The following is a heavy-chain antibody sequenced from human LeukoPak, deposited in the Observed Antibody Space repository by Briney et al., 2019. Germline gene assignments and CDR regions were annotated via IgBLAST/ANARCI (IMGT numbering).Heavy chain of an antibody. V-gene: IGHV3-7*01. J-gene: IGHJ6*04. CDR1: GFRLSTYW. D-gene: IGHD6-13*01. CDR2: IKQDGSEK. Sequence: GGSLRLSCAVSGFRLSTYWMSWVRQAPGKGLEWLTNIKQDGSEKYYVDSVKGRFTISRDNAKNSLYLQMNSLRTEDTAVYYCARDGASAALDVWGKGTTVTVSS. CDR3: ARDGASAALDV.